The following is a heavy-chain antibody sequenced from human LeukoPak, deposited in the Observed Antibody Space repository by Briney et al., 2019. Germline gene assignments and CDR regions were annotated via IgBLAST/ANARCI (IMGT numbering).Heavy chain of an antibody. CDR2: ISPDGNID. CDR3: ARINNFDDF. J-gene: IGHJ4*02. D-gene: IGHD1-1*01. Sequence: PGRSLRLSCAASGFTFTTFGIHWVPQAPGKGLEWVAAISPDGNIDYYSDSVKGRFSISRDDSKNMIYLQMNSLRGEDSAVYFCARINNFDDFWGQGTLVTVSS. CDR1: GFTFTTFG. V-gene: IGHV3-30*03.